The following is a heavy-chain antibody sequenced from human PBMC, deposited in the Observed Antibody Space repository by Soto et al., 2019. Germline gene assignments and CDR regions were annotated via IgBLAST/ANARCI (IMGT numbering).Heavy chain of an antibody. CDR1: GFTFSSYW. J-gene: IGHJ4*02. D-gene: IGHD7-27*01. Sequence: GGSLRLSCAASGFTFSSYWMHWVRQAPGKGLVWVSRINSDGSSKFYADFVKGRFTISRDNAKNTLYLQMNSLRAEDTAVYYCASSLLTPFDYWGQGTLVTVSS. CDR2: INSDGSSK. V-gene: IGHV3-74*01. CDR3: ASSLLTPFDY.